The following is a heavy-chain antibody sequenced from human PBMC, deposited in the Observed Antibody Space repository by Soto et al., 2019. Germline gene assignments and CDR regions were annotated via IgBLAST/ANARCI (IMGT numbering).Heavy chain of an antibody. J-gene: IGHJ6*02. V-gene: IGHV4-31*03. Sequence: TSETLSLTCTVSGGSISSGGYYWSWIRQHPGKGLEWIGYIYYSGSTYYNPSLKSRVTISVDTSKNQFSLKLSSVTAADTAVYYCARLSLERRPQYSSSYYYYGMDVWGQGTTVTVSS. CDR1: GGSISSGGYY. D-gene: IGHD6-6*01. CDR3: ARLSLERRPQYSSSYYYYGMDV. CDR2: IYYSGST.